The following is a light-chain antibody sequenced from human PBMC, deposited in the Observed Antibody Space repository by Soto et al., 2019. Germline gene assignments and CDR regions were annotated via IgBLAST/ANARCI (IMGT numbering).Light chain of an antibody. Sequence: DIQVTQSPSSLYASVGDRVTITCRTSQNIFDFVNWYQQKPGEAPRLLIYAASTLETGVPARFSVSGSRTEFTLTIADLQPDDFGTYYSQQSLTMPINCGHVTRLEIK. J-gene: IGKJ5*01. CDR1: QNIFDF. CDR3: QQSLTMPIN. V-gene: IGKV1-39*01. CDR2: AAS.